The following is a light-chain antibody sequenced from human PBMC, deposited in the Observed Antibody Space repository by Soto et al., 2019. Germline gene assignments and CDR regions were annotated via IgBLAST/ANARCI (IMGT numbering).Light chain of an antibody. CDR1: QSVYSSY. CDR3: QEYDASPIT. V-gene: IGKV3-20*01. J-gene: IGKJ5*01. Sequence: EIVLTQSPGTLSLSPGERATLSCRASQSVYSSYLAWYQQKSGQAPRLLIYGASSRATGIPDRVSGSGSGTDFTLTISRVEPEDFAVYYCQEYDASPITFGLGTRLEIK. CDR2: GAS.